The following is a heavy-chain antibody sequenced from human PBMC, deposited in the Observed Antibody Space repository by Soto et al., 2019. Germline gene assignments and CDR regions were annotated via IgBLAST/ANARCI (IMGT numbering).Heavy chain of an antibody. CDR3: ARMAAAGTLNWFDP. D-gene: IGHD6-13*01. J-gene: IGHJ5*02. V-gene: IGHV1-8*02. Sequence: ASVKVSCKASGYTFINFDISWVRQAAGQGLEWLGWMNPGSGQTGYASKFQGRVAMTRDASTGTSHLELSSLTSDDTAVYYCARMAAAGTLNWFDPWGQGTLVTVSS. CDR2: MNPGSGQT. CDR1: GYTFINFD.